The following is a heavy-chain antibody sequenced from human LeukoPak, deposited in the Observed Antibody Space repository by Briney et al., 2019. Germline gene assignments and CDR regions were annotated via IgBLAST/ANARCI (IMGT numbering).Heavy chain of an antibody. CDR1: GASISSSSYY. D-gene: IGHD3-22*01. V-gene: IGHV4-39*02. Sequence: SETLSLTCTVSGASISSSSYYWGWLRQPPGKGLEWIVSIYYSGSTYYNPSLKSRVTISVDTSKNQFSLKLSSVTAADTAVYYCARDLDGYGYDSSGYGRWFDPWGQGTLVTVSS. CDR2: IYYSGST. CDR3: ARDLDGYGYDSSGYGRWFDP. J-gene: IGHJ5*02.